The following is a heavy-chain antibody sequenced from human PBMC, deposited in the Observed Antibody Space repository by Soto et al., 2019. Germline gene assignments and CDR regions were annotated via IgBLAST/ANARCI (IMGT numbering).Heavy chain of an antibody. CDR1: GGSISSGGYY. Sequence: PSETLSLTCTVSGGSISSGGYYWSWIRQHPGKGLEWIGYIYYSGSTYYNPSLKSRVTISVDTSKNQFSLKLSSVTAADTAVYYCARGSSSVLGYYYYYMDVWGKGTTVTV. CDR3: ARGSSSVLGYYYYYMDV. J-gene: IGHJ6*03. V-gene: IGHV4-31*03. D-gene: IGHD6-6*01. CDR2: IYYSGST.